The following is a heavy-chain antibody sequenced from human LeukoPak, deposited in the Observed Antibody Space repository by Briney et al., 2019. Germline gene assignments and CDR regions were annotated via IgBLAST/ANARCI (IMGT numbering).Heavy chain of an antibody. CDR2: ISTSGSTI. D-gene: IGHD4-17*01. CDR3: ARADGDYPFDY. Sequence: GGSLRLLCAASGFTFSDYYMSWIRQAPGKALEWISYISTSGSTIYYEDSGRGRFTIARYNAKTSLYLQMNSLRAEDTALYYCARADGDYPFDYWGQGTLVTVSS. J-gene: IGHJ4*02. V-gene: IGHV3-11*01. CDR1: GFTFSDYY.